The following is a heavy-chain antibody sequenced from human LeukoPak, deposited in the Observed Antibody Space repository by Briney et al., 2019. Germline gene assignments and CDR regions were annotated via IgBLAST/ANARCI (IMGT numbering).Heavy chain of an antibody. CDR2: IYHSGST. J-gene: IGHJ4*02. Sequence: SETLSLTCTVSGGSISSSSYYWGWIRQPPGKGLEWIGSIYHSGSTYYNPSLKSRVTISVDTSKNQFSLKPTSVTAADTAIYYCTKGRGIWGQGTLVTVSS. CDR3: TKGRGI. CDR1: GGSISSSSYY. V-gene: IGHV4-39*07. D-gene: IGHD3-10*01.